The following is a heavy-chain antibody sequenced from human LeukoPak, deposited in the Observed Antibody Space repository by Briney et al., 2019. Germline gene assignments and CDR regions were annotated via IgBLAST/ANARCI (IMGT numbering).Heavy chain of an antibody. CDR1: GFTFNSYA. CDR2: IFGSGGSP. CDR3: AKTTTGNSSGRYPGWPADY. Sequence: PGGSLTLSCAAYGFTFNSYAMYWVRQAPGKGLEWVSGIFGSGGSPHYADSVKGRFTISRDNSKNTVYLQMSSLRAEDTAVYYCAKTTTGNSSGRYPGWPADYWGQGSLVTVSS. D-gene: IGHD6-19*01. V-gene: IGHV3-23*01. J-gene: IGHJ4*02.